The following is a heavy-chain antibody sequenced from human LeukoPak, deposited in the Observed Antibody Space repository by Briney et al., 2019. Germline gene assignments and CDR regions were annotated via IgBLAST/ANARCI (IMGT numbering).Heavy chain of an antibody. J-gene: IGHJ4*02. Sequence: NPSETLSLTCTDSGGSISSYYWSWIRQPAGKGLEWIGRIYTSGSTNYNPSLKSRVTMSVDTSKNQFSLKLSSVTAADTAVYYCARDSDYVWGSYRLDYWGQGTLVTVSS. D-gene: IGHD3-16*02. V-gene: IGHV4-4*07. CDR2: IYTSGST. CDR1: GGSISSYY. CDR3: ARDSDYVWGSYRLDY.